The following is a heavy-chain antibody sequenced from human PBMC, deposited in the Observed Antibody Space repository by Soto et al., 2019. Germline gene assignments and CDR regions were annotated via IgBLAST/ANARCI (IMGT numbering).Heavy chain of an antibody. CDR2: ISSSSSYI. Sequence: SLRLSCAASGFTFSSYSMNWVRQAPGKGLEWVSSISSSSSYIYYADSVKGRFTISRDNAKNSLYLQMNSLRAEDTAVYYCATRGDDSSGYYYNYYYYGMDVWGQGTTVTVSS. CDR1: GFTFSSYS. CDR3: ATRGDDSSGYYYNYYYYGMDV. V-gene: IGHV3-21*01. J-gene: IGHJ6*02. D-gene: IGHD3-22*01.